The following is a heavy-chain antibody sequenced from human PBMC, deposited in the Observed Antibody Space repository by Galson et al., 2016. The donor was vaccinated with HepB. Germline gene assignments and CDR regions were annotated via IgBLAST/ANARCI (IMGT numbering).Heavy chain of an antibody. CDR1: GASVSSHY. CDR2: IYHSGST. Sequence: SETLSLTCTVSGASVSSHYWSWIRQPPGKGLEWIGEIYHSGSTNYNPSLQSRVTISVDTSKNQFSLNLNSVTAADTALYYCVRNGYYCLDAWGQGTTVTVSS. J-gene: IGHJ6*02. CDR3: VRNGYYCLDA. V-gene: IGHV4-59*02.